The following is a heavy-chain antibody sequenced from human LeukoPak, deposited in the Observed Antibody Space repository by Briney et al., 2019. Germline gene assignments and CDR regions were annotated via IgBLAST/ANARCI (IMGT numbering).Heavy chain of an antibody. CDR3: AKDLVVVAVNGWFDP. V-gene: IGHV3-30*18. Sequence: GRSLRLSCAASGFTFSSYGMHWVRQAPGKGLEWVAVISYDGSNKYYADSVKGRFTISRDNSKNTLYLQMNSLRAEDTAVYYCAKDLVVVAVNGWFDPWGQGTLVTVSS. J-gene: IGHJ5*02. CDR2: ISYDGSNK. D-gene: IGHD2-15*01. CDR1: GFTFSSYG.